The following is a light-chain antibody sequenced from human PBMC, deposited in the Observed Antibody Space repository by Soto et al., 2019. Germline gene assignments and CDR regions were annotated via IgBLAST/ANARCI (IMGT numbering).Light chain of an antibody. V-gene: IGLV2-14*01. J-gene: IGLJ3*02. Sequence: QSALTQPASVSGSPGQSITISSTGTSSDIGSHNFVSWHQQHPGKAPKFIIYVVSNRPSGVSNRFSGSKSGNTASLTISGLQADDEADYYCSSYTSTYIWVFGGGTKLTVL. CDR3: SSYTSTYIWV. CDR1: SSDIGSHNF. CDR2: VVS.